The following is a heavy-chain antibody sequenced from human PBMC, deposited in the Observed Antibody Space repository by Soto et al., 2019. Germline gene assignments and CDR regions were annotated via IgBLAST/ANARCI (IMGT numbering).Heavy chain of an antibody. J-gene: IGHJ4*02. CDR2: IYGGGST. CDR3: ARTSGQYLFYFDN. V-gene: IGHV3-53*01. CDR1: GFSVSSSF. D-gene: IGHD2-15*01. Sequence: PGGSLRLSCAASGFSVSSSFMSWVRQAPGKGLEWVSVIYGGGSTYYADSVKGRFTISRDNSENTLYLQMNSLRAEDTAVYYCARTSGQYLFYFDNWRQGILVNVS.